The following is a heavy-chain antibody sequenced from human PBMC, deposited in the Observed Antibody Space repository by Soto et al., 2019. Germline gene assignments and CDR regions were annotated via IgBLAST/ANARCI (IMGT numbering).Heavy chain of an antibody. D-gene: IGHD2-15*01. CDR2: IIPIFGTA. CDR1: GGTFSSYA. Sequence: GASVKVSCKASGGTFSSYAISWVRQAPGQGLEWMGGIIPIFGTANYAQKFQGRVTITADESTSTAYMELSSLRSEDTAVYYCASSEGGASPNYYYYGMDVWGQGTTGTGSS. J-gene: IGHJ6*02. CDR3: ASSEGGASPNYYYYGMDV. V-gene: IGHV1-69*13.